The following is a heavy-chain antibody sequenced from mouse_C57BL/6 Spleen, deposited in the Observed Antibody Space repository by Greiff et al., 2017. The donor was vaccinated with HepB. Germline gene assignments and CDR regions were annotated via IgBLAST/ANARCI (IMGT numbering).Heavy chain of an antibody. V-gene: IGHV1-53*01. CDR2: INPSNGGT. J-gene: IGHJ4*01. CDR1: GYTFTSYW. Sequence: QVQLQQPGTELVKPGASVKLSCKASGYTFTSYWMHWVKQRPGQGLEWIGNINPSNGGTNYNEQFKSKATLNVDKSSSTAYMQLSSLASEDSAVYYCARSGAAQAAMDYWGQGTSVTVSS. CDR3: ARSGAAQAAMDY. D-gene: IGHD3-2*02.